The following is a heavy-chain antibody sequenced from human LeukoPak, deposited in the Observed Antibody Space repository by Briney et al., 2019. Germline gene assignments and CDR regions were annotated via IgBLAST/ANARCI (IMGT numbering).Heavy chain of an antibody. CDR1: GFTFDDYT. Sequence: GGSLRLSCAASGFTFDDYTIHWVRQAPGKGLEWVSSISWNSGSITYADSVKGRFTISRDNAKNSLYLQMNSLRTDDMALYYCAKDYGSGSRGFFQRWGQGTLVTVSS. V-gene: IGHV3-9*03. J-gene: IGHJ1*01. D-gene: IGHD3-10*01. CDR3: AKDYGSGSRGFFQR. CDR2: ISWNSGSI.